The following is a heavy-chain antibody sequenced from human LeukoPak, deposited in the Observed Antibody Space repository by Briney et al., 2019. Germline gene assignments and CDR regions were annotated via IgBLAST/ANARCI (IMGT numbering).Heavy chain of an antibody. J-gene: IGHJ4*02. CDR1: GGSISSYY. V-gene: IGHV4-59*12. CDR3: ARGLVVRWYSSGWYFDY. D-gene: IGHD6-19*01. CDR2: IYYRGST. Sequence: SETLSLTCTVSGGSISSYYWSWIRHPPGKGLEWIGYIYYRGSTNYNPSLKSRLTISVDTSKNQFSLKLSSVTAADTAVYYCARGLVVRWYSSGWYFDYWGQGTLVTVSS.